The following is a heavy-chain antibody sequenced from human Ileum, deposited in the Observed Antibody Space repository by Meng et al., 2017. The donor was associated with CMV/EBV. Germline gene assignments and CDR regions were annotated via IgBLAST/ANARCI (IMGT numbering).Heavy chain of an antibody. V-gene: IGHV1-69*10. Sequence: GISWIRQAPGQGLEWMGAIIPVLDISNSAQKFQGRVTITADRSMTTAHMELSSLRSEDTAIYYCARHRSEYFDGLTGYWRDCFDIWGQGTMVTVSS. CDR1: G. D-gene: IGHD3-9*01. CDR2: IIPVLDIS. CDR3: ARHRSEYFDGLTGYWRDCFDI. J-gene: IGHJ3*02.